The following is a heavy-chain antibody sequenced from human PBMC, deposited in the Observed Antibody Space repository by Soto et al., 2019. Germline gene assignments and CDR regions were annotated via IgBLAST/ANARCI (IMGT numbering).Heavy chain of an antibody. Sequence: GGSLRLSCAASGFTFSIYAMTWVRQAPGKGLEWVSAISSSGDSTYYADSVQGRFTISRDNSKNTLYLQMNSLRTEDTALYYCAKDQSNSNPLYYFDNWGQGTLVTV. CDR3: AKDQSNSNPLYYFDN. CDR2: ISSSGDST. D-gene: IGHD4-4*01. J-gene: IGHJ4*02. CDR1: GFTFSIYA. V-gene: IGHV3-23*01.